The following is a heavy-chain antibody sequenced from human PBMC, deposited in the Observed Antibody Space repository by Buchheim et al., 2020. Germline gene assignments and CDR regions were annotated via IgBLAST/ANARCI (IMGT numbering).Heavy chain of an antibody. D-gene: IGHD3-22*01. CDR1: GFTFSSYA. CDR3: ARDKDSSGYFSWVNYYYYYGMDV. J-gene: IGHJ6*02. CDR2: ISYDGSNK. V-gene: IGHV3-30-3*01. Sequence: QVQLVESGGGVVQPGRSLRLSCAASGFTFSSYAMHWVRQAPGKGLEWVAVISYDGSNKYYADSVKGRFTISRDNSKNTLYLQMNSLRAEDTAVYYCARDKDSSGYFSWVNYYYYYGMDVWGQGTT.